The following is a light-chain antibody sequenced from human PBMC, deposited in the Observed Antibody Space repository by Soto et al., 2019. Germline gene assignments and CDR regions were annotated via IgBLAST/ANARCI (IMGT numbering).Light chain of an antibody. CDR2: QDS. CDR1: KLGDKY. Sequence: YELTQPPSVSVSPGQTASITCSGDKLGDKYACWYQQKPGQSPVLVIYQDSKRPSGIPERFSGSNSGNTATLTISGTQAMDEADYYCQAWDSSTKVFGGGTKVTVL. J-gene: IGLJ2*01. CDR3: QAWDSSTKV. V-gene: IGLV3-1*01.